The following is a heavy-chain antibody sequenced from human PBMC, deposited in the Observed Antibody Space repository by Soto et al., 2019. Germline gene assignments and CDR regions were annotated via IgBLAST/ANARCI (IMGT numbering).Heavy chain of an antibody. CDR1: GYSINRGYY. Sequence: PSETLSLTCGVSGYSINRGYYWGWIRQPPGKGLEWIASFHRSGTTYYNPSLRSRVTISVDTSKNQLSLRLSSVTAADTAVYYCVGDYGDTQNYFDFWGQGVPVTVSS. D-gene: IGHD4-17*01. V-gene: IGHV4-38-2*01. J-gene: IGHJ4*02. CDR3: VGDYGDTQNYFDF. CDR2: FHRSGTT.